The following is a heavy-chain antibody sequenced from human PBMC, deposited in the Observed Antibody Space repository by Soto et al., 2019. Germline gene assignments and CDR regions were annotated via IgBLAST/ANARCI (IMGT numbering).Heavy chain of an antibody. CDR2: IYYSGST. D-gene: IGHD1-7*01. Sequence: QVQLQESGPGLVKPSQTLSLTCTVSGGSISSGGYYWSWIRQHPGKGLGWIGYIYYSGSTYYNPSLKSRVTISVDTSKNQFSLKLSSVTAADTAVYYCAREVRGNWNFGGMDVWGQGTTVTVSS. CDR3: AREVRGNWNFGGMDV. J-gene: IGHJ6*02. V-gene: IGHV4-31*03. CDR1: GGSISSGGYY.